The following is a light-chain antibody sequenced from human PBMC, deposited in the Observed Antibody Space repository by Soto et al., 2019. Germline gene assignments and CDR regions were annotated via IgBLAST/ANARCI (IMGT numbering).Light chain of an antibody. CDR3: QQSYSAPYT. Sequence: DIQMTQSPSSLSASVGDRVSISCRTSQNIDRYLNWYQQKPGKAPQVLISGAASLQSGVPSRFSGSGSGTEFTLSISSLQPEDFANSFCQQSYSAPYTFGQGTRLEI. CDR1: QNIDRY. J-gene: IGKJ2*01. V-gene: IGKV1-39*01. CDR2: GAA.